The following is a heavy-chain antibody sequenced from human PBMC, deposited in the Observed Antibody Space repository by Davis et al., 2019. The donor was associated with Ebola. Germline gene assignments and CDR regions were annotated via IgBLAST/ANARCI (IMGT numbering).Heavy chain of an antibody. CDR1: GYSFTSYW. J-gene: IGHJ5*02. V-gene: IGHV1-18*04. D-gene: IGHD3-22*01. Sequence: GESLKISCKGSGYSFTSYWISWMRQAPGQRPEWRGWISGYNGKTNYAQKVQGRVIMSIDNSTNTAYMEVRSLRSDDTAVYYCAGDITMIVVDGGWFDPWGQGTLVTVSS. CDR2: ISGYNGKT. CDR3: AGDITMIVVDGGWFDP.